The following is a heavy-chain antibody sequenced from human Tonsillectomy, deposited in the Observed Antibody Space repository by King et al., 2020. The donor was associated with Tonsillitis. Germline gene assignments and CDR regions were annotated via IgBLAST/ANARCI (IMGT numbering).Heavy chain of an antibody. Sequence: VQLVESGAEVKKPGSSVTVSCTASGGTFSSYAISWVRQAPGQGLEWMGGITPIFGTANYAQKFQGRVTITADKSTSTAYMELSSLRSEDTAVYYCASGDFSSWSSYFDYWGQGTLVTVSS. J-gene: IGHJ4*02. CDR1: GGTFSSYA. CDR2: ITPIFGTA. V-gene: IGHV1-69*06. CDR3: ASGDFSSWSSYFDY. D-gene: IGHD6-13*01.